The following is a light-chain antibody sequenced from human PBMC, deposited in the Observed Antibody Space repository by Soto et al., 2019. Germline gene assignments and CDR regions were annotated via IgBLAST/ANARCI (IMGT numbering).Light chain of an antibody. J-gene: IGLJ2*01. V-gene: IGLV2-14*03. CDR1: SSDVGGYDY. CDR2: DVN. Sequence: QSVLTQPASVSGSPGQSMTISCTGTSSDVGGYDYVSWYQQHPGKAPRLMIYDVNNRPSGVSNRFAGSNSGNTASLTISGFQAEDEADYYCNSYSTSSTPLVFGGGTKLTVL. CDR3: NSYSTSSTPLV.